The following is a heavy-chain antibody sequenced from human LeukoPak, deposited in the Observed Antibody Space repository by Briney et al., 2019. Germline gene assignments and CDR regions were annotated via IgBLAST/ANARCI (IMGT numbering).Heavy chain of an antibody. J-gene: IGHJ4*02. CDR3: ASGTDLYSSYDY. Sequence: SETLSLTCTVSGGSISSYYWSWIRQPPGKGLEWIGYIYYSGSTNSNPSLKSRVTISVDTSKNQSSLKLSSVTAADTAVYYCASGTDLYSSYDYWGQGTLVTVSS. CDR1: GGSISSYY. V-gene: IGHV4-59*01. D-gene: IGHD6-6*01. CDR2: IYYSGST.